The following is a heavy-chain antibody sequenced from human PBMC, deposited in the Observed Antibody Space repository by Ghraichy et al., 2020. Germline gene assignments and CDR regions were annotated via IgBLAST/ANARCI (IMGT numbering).Heavy chain of an antibody. Sequence: LSLTCAASGFTFSSYAMHWVRQAPGKGLEWVAVISYDGSNKYYADSVKGRFTISRDNSKNTLYLQMNSLRAEDTAVYYCARDPIWAVTTTAGGYFDYWGQGTLVTVSS. CDR3: ARDPIWAVTTTAGGYFDY. J-gene: IGHJ4*02. CDR1: GFTFSSYA. D-gene: IGHD4-11*01. V-gene: IGHV3-30*04. CDR2: ISYDGSNK.